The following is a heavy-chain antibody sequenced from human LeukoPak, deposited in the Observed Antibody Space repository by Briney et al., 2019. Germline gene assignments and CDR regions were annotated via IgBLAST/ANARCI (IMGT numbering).Heavy chain of an antibody. CDR1: GGSISSYY. Sequence: KPSETLSLTCTVSGGSISSYYWSWIRRPPGKGLEWIGYIYYTGSTNYNPSLKSRVTISIDTSQNQFSLKLSSVTAADTAVYYCARSNEGYCSGGSCYSGYYYYMDVWGKGTTVTVSS. CDR3: ARSNEGYCSGGSCYSGYYYYMDV. J-gene: IGHJ6*03. CDR2: IYYTGST. D-gene: IGHD2-15*01. V-gene: IGHV4-59*01.